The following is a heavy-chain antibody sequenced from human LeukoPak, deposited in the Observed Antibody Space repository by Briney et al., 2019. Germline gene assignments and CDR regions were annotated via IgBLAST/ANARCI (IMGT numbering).Heavy chain of an antibody. D-gene: IGHD1-26*01. Sequence: GGSMRLSCAASGFTFSSYEMNWVRQAPGKGLEWVSYISSSGSTIYYADSVKGRFTISRDNAKNSLYLQMNSLRVEDTAVYYCARAYSERYGLGYYYMDVWGKGTTVTVSS. CDR2: ISSSGSTI. J-gene: IGHJ6*03. CDR3: ARAYSERYGLGYYYMDV. CDR1: GFTFSSYE. V-gene: IGHV3-48*03.